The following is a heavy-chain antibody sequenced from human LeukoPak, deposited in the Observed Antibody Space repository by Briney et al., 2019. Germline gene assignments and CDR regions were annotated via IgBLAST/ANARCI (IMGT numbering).Heavy chain of an antibody. J-gene: IGHJ4*02. V-gene: IGHV3-74*01. CDR1: GFTFSSYY. CDR3: ARVSASSSWFIDY. CDR2: INSDGSST. D-gene: IGHD6-13*01. Sequence: GGSLRLSCAASGFTFSSYYMRRVRQAPGKGLVWVSRINSDGSSTTYADSVKGRFTISRDNAKNTLYLQMNSLRAEDTAVYYCARVSASSSWFIDYWGQGTLVTVSS.